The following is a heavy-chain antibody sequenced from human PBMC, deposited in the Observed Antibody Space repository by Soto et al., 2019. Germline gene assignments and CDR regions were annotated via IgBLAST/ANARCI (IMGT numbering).Heavy chain of an antibody. V-gene: IGHV3-48*01. CDR3: ARDSQFVRTYTFDY. CDR2: ISSSSSTI. CDR1: GFTFSSYS. Sequence: GGSLRLSCAASGFTFSSYSMNWVRQAPGKGLEWVSYISSSSSTIYYADSVKGRFTISRDNAKNSLYLQMNSLRAEDTAVYYCARDSQFVRTYTFDYWGQGTLVTVSS. J-gene: IGHJ4*02. D-gene: IGHD2-2*02.